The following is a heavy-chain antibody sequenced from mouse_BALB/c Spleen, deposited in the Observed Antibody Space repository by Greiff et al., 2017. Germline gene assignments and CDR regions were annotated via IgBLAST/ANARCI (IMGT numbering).Heavy chain of an antibody. CDR1: GFTFSSYT. CDR2: ISNGGGST. V-gene: IGHV5-12-2*01. Sequence: DVMLVESGGGLVQPGGSLKLSCAASGFTFSSYTMSWVRQTPEKRLEWVAYISNGGGSTYYPDTVKGRFTISRDNAKNTLYLQMSSLKSEDTARYYCARHYRYGGGYAMDYWGQGTSVTVSS. CDR3: ARHYRYGGGYAMDY. J-gene: IGHJ4*01. D-gene: IGHD2-14*01.